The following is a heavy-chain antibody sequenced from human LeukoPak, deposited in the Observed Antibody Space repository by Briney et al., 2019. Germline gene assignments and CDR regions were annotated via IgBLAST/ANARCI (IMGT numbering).Heavy chain of an antibody. D-gene: IGHD3-10*01. CDR1: GYSSTTYG. V-gene: IGHV1-18*01. J-gene: IGHJ5*02. CDR3: ARDGRGSRSSWFDP. Sequence: ASVKVSCKTSGYSSTTYGLSWVRQAPGQGLEWMGWTYNTYTHYAETFRDRLTMTTDTSTSTSYLELRSLRSDDTAVYYCARDGRGSRSSWFDPWGQGTLVIVSS. CDR2: TYNTYT.